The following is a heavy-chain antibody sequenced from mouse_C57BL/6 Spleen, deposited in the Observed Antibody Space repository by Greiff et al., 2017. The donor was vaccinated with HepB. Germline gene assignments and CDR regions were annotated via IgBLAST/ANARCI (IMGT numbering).Heavy chain of an antibody. CDR1: GFTFSSYG. CDR2: ISSGGGYT. CDR3: ARHAEDYAMDY. Sequence: EVMLVESGGDLVKPGGSLKLSCAASGFTFSSYGMSWVRQTPDKRLEWVATISSGGGYTYYPASVKGRFTISRDNAKNTLYLQMSSLKSEDTAMYYCARHAEDYAMDYWGQGTSVTVSS. J-gene: IGHJ4*01. V-gene: IGHV5-6*01.